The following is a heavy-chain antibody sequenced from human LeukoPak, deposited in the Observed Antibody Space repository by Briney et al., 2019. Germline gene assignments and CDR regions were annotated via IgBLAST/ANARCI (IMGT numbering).Heavy chain of an antibody. J-gene: IGHJ4*02. CDR1: GFTFSSYS. D-gene: IGHD4-23*01. V-gene: IGHV3-21*01. Sequence: GGSLRLSCAASGFTFSSYSMNWVRQAPGKGLEWVSSISSSSSYIYYADSVKGRFIISRDNAKNSLYLQMNSLRAEDTAVYYCARDPIPAYGGNSPHFDYWGQGTLVTVSS. CDR3: ARDPIPAYGGNSPHFDY. CDR2: ISSSSSYI.